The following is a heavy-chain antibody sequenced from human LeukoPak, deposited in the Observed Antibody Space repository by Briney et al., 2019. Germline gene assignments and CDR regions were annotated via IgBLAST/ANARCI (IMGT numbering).Heavy chain of an antibody. D-gene: IGHD2-2*03. J-gene: IGHJ6*02. CDR3: AKVDPYYYYGMDV. Sequence: PGRSLRLSCAASGFTFSSYGMHWVRQAPGKGLEWVAVISYDGSNKYYADSVKGRFTISRDNAKNTLYLQMNSLRAEDTAVYYCAKVDPYYYYGMDVWGQGTTVTVSS. CDR1: GFTFSSYG. CDR2: ISYDGSNK. V-gene: IGHV3-30*18.